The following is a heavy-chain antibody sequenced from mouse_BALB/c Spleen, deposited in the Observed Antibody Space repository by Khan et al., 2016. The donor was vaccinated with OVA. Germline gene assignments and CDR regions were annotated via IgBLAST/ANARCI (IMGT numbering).Heavy chain of an antibody. D-gene: IGHD1-1*01. J-gene: IGHJ2*01. CDR1: GYSITSDYA. V-gene: IGHV3-2*02. Sequence: EVQLQESGPGLLKPSQSLSLTCTVTGYSITSDYAWNWIRQFPGNKLEWMAYIGYSGSTTYNPSLRSRIPITRDTSKNQFFLQLTTITPQDAATYICASARLFLQYPDYFDYWGQGTTLTVSS. CDR2: IGYSGST. CDR3: ASARLFLQYPDYFDY.